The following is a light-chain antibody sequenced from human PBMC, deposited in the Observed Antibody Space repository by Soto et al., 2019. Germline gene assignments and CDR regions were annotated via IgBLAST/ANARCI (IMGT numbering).Light chain of an antibody. J-gene: IGKJ4*01. V-gene: IGKV3D-20*01. Sequence: DIVLTQSPATLSLSPGDTATLACGASQSLARSYLAWYQQKPGLAPRILIYDETTRATRIPDRFSGSGSGKDFTLPITRLEPEDFAVYYCQQYGTSPSTFGGGPRVDNK. CDR2: DET. CDR1: QSLARSY. CDR3: QQYGTSPST.